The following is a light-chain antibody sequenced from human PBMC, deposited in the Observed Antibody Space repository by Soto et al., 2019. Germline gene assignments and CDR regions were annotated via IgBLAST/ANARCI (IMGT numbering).Light chain of an antibody. CDR3: SSYAGSTL. J-gene: IGLJ1*01. Sequence: QSALTQPPSASGSPGQSVTISCTGTSSEVGGYNYVSWYQQHPGKAPKLMIYEVSKRPSGVPDRFSGSKSGTTSSLTVSGLQAEDEADYYCSSYAGSTLFGTGTKVTVL. CDR1: SSEVGGYNY. V-gene: IGLV2-8*01. CDR2: EVS.